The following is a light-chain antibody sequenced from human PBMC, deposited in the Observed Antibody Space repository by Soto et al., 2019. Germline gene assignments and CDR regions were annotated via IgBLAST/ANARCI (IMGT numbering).Light chain of an antibody. V-gene: IGLV2-11*01. CDR1: SSDVGGYNY. Sequence: QSALTQPRSVSGSPGQSVTISCTGTSSDVGGYNYVSWYQHHPGKAPKLIVYDVTERPSGVPDRFSGSKSGNTASLTISGLQAEDEADYHCCSYAGTYSWVFGGGTKVTVL. J-gene: IGLJ3*02. CDR3: CSYAGTYSWV. CDR2: DVT.